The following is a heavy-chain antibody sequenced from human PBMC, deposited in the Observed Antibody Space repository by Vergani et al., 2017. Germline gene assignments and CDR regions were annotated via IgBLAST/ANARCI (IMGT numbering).Heavy chain of an antibody. V-gene: IGHV3-49*03. CDR2: IRSKAYGQAT. D-gene: IGHD3-16*01. J-gene: IGHJ6*03. Sequence: EVQLVESGGDLVQPGRSLRLSCTASGFTFGYYAMDWFRQAPGQGLEWVGGIRSKAYGQATIYAASVKGRFTISRDNAKNSLYLQMNSLRAEDTAVYYCARDIAGPFPRLYYMDVWGKGTTVTVSS. CDR1: GFTFGYYA. CDR3: ARDIAGPFPRLYYMDV.